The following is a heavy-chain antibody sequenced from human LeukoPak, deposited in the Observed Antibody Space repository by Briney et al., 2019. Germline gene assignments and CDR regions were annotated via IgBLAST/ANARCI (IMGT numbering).Heavy chain of an antibody. J-gene: IGHJ4*02. CDR1: GGYFSGYY. Sequence: SETLSLTCALYGGYFSGYYWSWIRQPPGKGLEWIGDINHSGSTNYNPSLKSRVTISVNASKNQFSLKLNSVTAADTAVYYCARGWAYHHFDYWGQGTLVTVSS. CDR2: INHSGST. CDR3: ARGWAYHHFDY. V-gene: IGHV4-34*01.